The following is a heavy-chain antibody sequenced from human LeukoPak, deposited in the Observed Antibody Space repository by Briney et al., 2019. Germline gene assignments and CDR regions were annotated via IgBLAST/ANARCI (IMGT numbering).Heavy chain of an antibody. CDR2: IYTSGST. Sequence: RPSETLSLTCTVSGGSISSYYWSWLRQPAGKGLEWIGRIYTSGSTNYTPSLKSRVTMSVDTSNNQFSLKLSSVTAADTAVYYCARDRSMYSGSYRSFDYWGQGTLVTVSS. V-gene: IGHV4-4*07. J-gene: IGHJ4*02. CDR3: ARDRSMYSGSYRSFDY. D-gene: IGHD1-26*01. CDR1: GGSISSYY.